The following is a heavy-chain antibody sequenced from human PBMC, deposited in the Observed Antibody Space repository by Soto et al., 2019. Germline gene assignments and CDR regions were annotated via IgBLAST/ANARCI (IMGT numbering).Heavy chain of an antibody. D-gene: IGHD6-25*01. CDR3: ARAVAAPADFDY. CDR2: INAGNGNT. Sequence: QVQLVQSGAEEKKPGASVKVSCKASGYTFTGYAMHWVRQAPGQRLEWMGWINAGNGNTKYSQKFQGRVTLTRDTSASTAYMELSSLRAEDTAVYYCARAVAAPADFDYWGQGTLVSVSS. V-gene: IGHV1-3*05. CDR1: GYTFTGYA. J-gene: IGHJ4*02.